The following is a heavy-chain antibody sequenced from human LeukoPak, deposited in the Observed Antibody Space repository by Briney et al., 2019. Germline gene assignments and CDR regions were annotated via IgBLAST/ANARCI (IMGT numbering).Heavy chain of an antibody. V-gene: IGHV4-4*02. CDR2: IHPGGST. CDR1: VDSISSSKW. CDR3: GRTLPRRTTAAAAHLDS. Sequence: SETLSLTCAVFVDSISSSKWWSWVRQAPGKGLEWIGEIHPGGSTSYNPSLKSRVTISIDKSKNQFSLMLTSVTAADTAVYYCGRTLPRRTTAAAAHLDSWGQGTLVTVSS. D-gene: IGHD6-13*01. J-gene: IGHJ4*02.